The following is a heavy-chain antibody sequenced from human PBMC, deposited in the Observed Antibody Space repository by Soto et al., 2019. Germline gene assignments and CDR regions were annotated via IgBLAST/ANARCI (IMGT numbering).Heavy chain of an antibody. CDR3: ARDLSYSSSSLGWFDP. D-gene: IGHD6-6*01. V-gene: IGHV1-18*01. J-gene: IGHJ5*02. CDR1: GYTFTSYG. CDR2: ISAYNGNT. Sequence: ASVKVSCKASGYTFTSYGISWVRQAPGQGLEWMGWISAYNGNTNYAQKLQGRVTMTTDTSTSTAYMELRSLRSDDTAVYYCARDLSYSSSSLGWFDPWGQGTLVTAPQ.